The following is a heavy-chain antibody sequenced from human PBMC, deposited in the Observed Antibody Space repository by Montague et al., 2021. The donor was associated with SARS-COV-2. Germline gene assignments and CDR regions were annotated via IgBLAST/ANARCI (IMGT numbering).Heavy chain of an antibody. D-gene: IGHD3-10*01. CDR1: GGSISSGSYY. Sequence: TLSLTCTVPGGSISSGSYYWSWIRQPAGKGLEWIGRIYTSGSTNYNPSLKSRVTISVDTSKNQFPLRLSSVTAADTAVYYCARVGVGTMVRGVIPAYYYYGMDVWGQGTTVTVSS. J-gene: IGHJ6*02. V-gene: IGHV4-61*02. CDR3: ARVGVGTMVRGVIPAYYYYGMDV. CDR2: IYTSGST.